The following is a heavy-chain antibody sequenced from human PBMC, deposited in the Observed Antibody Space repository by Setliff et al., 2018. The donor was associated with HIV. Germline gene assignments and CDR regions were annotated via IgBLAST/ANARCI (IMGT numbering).Heavy chain of an antibody. Sequence: GGSLRLSCAASGFTFRNAWMSWVRQAPGKGLEWVGRIKSKSDGGAVHYAAPVKGRFTISRDNSKNMLYLQMDSLRAEDTAVYYCARGRNRNYVVYGMDVWGQGTTVTVSS. CDR3: ARGRNRNYVVYGMDV. CDR2: IKSKSDGGAV. D-gene: IGHD1-7*01. CDR1: GFTFRNAW. V-gene: IGHV3-15*06. J-gene: IGHJ6*02.